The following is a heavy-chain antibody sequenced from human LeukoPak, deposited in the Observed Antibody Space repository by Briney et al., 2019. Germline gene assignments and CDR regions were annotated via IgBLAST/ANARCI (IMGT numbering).Heavy chain of an antibody. V-gene: IGHV4-38-2*02. Sequence: SETLSLTCTVSGYSISSGYYWGWIRQPPGKGLEWIGSIYHSGSTYYNPSLKSRVTISVDTSKNQFSLKLTSVTAADTAVYYCARRSDVDTAMVKFGAFDPWGQGTLVTVSS. D-gene: IGHD5-18*01. CDR1: GYSISSGYY. CDR2: IYHSGST. J-gene: IGHJ5*02. CDR3: ARRSDVDTAMVKFGAFDP.